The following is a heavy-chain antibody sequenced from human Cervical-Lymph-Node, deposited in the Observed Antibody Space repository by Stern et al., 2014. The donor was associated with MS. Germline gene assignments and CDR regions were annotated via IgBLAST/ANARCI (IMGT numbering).Heavy chain of an antibody. Sequence: EVKLVESGAEVKKPGESLKISCKLSGYSFTIYYIAWVRQMPGKGLELMGVIYPYASDTTYSPSFQGQVTISADKSIPTAYLQWSSLRASDTAMYYCARHVQGFDYWGQGTLVTVSS. CDR2: IYPYASDT. V-gene: IGHV5-51*01. J-gene: IGHJ4*02. CDR3: ARHVQGFDY. CDR1: GYSFTIYY.